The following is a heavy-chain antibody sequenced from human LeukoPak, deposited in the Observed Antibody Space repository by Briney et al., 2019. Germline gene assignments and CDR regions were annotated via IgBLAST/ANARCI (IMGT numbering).Heavy chain of an antibody. CDR2: INPSGGST. CDR3: ATDSAAGTPNYYYYGMDV. J-gene: IGHJ6*02. CDR1: GYTFTSNY. V-gene: IGHV1-46*01. Sequence: ASVKVSCKASGYTFTSNYMHWVRQAPGQGLEWMGIINPSGGSTSYAQKFQGRVSMTRDTSTSTVYMELSSLRSEDTAVYYCATDSAAGTPNYYYYGMDVWGQGTTVTVSS. D-gene: IGHD6-13*01.